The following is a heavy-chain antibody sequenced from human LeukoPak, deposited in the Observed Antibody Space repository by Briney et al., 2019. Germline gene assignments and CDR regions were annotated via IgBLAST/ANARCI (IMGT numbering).Heavy chain of an antibody. CDR3: ARRRDGYNYYFDY. V-gene: IGHV5-51*01. CDR2: IYPGDSDT. CDR1: GYSFTNYW. Sequence: GESLKISCKGSGYSFTNYWIAWVRQMPGKGLEWMGLIYPGDSDTKCSPSLQGQVTISADKSISTAYLQWSSLKASDTAMYYCARRRDGYNYYFDYWGQGTLVTVSS. J-gene: IGHJ4*02. D-gene: IGHD5-24*01.